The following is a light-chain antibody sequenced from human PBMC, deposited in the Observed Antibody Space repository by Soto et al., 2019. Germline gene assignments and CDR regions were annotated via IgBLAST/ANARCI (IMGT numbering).Light chain of an antibody. CDR3: SSYTARSSYV. CDR1: SSDVGGYKY. Sequence: QSVLTQPASVSGSPGQSITISCTGTSSDVGGYKYVSWYQQHPGKAPKLMIYEVSNRPSGVSNRFSGSKSGKTASLTISGLQAEDEADYHCSSYTARSSYVFGTGTKLTVL. V-gene: IGLV2-14*01. J-gene: IGLJ1*01. CDR2: EVS.